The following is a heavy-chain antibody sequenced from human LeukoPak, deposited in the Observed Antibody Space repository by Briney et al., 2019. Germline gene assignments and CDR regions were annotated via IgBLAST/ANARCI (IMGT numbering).Heavy chain of an antibody. J-gene: IGHJ5*02. V-gene: IGHV3-15*01. D-gene: IGHD3-22*01. Sequence: PGGSLRLSCAASGFTFSNAWMSWVRQAPGKGLEWVGRIKSKTDGGTTDYAAPVKGRFTISRDDSKNTLYLQMNSLKTEDTAVYYCTTDASITMIVVAPRYNWFDPWGQGTLATVSS. CDR1: GFTFSNAW. CDR3: TTDASITMIVVAPRYNWFDP. CDR2: IKSKTDGGTT.